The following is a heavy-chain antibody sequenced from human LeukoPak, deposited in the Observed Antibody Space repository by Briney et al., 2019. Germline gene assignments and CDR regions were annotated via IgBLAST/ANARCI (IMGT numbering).Heavy chain of an antibody. CDR3: ASITIFGVVIGNY. D-gene: IGHD3-3*01. V-gene: IGHV4-39*01. CDR2: IYYTGGA. Sequence: PSETLSLTCTVSNGSVSSSDYHWGWVRQPPGKGLVWIGAIYYTGGAYYNPSLKSRVTISIDTSKNQFSLKVSSVTAADTAVYYCASITIFGVVIGNYWGQGTLVTVSS. CDR1: NGSVSSSDYH. J-gene: IGHJ4*02.